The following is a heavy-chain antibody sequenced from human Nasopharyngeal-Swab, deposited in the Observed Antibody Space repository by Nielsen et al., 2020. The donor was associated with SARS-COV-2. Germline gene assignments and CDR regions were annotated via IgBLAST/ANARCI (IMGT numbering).Heavy chain of an antibody. D-gene: IGHD6-13*01. J-gene: IGHJ4*02. CDR1: GFPFRSYA. V-gene: IGHV3-23*01. CDR3: AKDLFGIAAPL. Sequence: GESLKISCAASGFPFRSYAMSWVRQAPGKGLEWVSAISGSGGSTYYADSVKGRFTISRDNSKNTLYLQMNSLRAEDTAVYYCAKDLFGIAAPLWGQGTLVTVSS. CDR2: ISGSGGST.